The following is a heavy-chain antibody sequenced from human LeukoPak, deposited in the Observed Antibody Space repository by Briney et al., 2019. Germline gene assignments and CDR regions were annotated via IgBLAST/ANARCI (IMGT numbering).Heavy chain of an antibody. CDR3: AREGDGYNSGGFDY. Sequence: GGSLRLSCAASGFTFSNYGLSWVRQAPGKGLEWVSGITGSGGSTYYADSVKGRFTISRDNPKNTLYLQMNSLRAEDTTVYYCAREGDGYNSGGFDYWGQGTLVTVSS. V-gene: IGHV3-23*01. CDR1: GFTFSNYG. CDR2: ITGSGGST. D-gene: IGHD5-24*01. J-gene: IGHJ4*02.